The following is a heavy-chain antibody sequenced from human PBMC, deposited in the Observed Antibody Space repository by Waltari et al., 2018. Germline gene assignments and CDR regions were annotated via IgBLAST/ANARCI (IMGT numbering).Heavy chain of an antibody. V-gene: IGHV1-8*03. CDR2: MNPKCGNT. Sequence: QVQLVQSGAEVKKPGASVKVSCKASGYTFTSYDINWVRQATGQVFEWWGLMNPKCGNTVYAHKFHGRVTITRNTSISTAYMERSSLRSEDTAVYYCARGHVGWFDPWGQGTLVTVSS. J-gene: IGHJ5*02. CDR3: ARGHVGWFDP. CDR1: GYTFTSYD. D-gene: IGHD1-26*01.